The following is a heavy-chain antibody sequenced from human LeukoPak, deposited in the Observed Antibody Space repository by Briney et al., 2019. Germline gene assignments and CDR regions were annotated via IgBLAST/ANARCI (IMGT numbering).Heavy chain of an antibody. V-gene: IGHV1-2*04. J-gene: IGHJ2*01. D-gene: IGHD1-26*01. Sequence: ASVKVSCKASGYIFTAYYVQWVRQVPGQGLEWMGWIDPNTGGTKYGQKFQGWVTMTRDTSISTAYMELSRLRSDDTAVYYCARGGYSGSYIYWYFDLWGRGTLVTVSS. CDR3: ARGGYSGSYIYWYFDL. CDR2: IDPNTGGT. CDR1: GYIFTAYY.